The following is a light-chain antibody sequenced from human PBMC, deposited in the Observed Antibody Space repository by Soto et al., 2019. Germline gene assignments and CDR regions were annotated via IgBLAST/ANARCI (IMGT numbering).Light chain of an antibody. CDR2: GAS. J-gene: IGKJ4*01. Sequence: DIQMTQSPSSLSASVGDRVTITCRASEGITDWLAWYQVKPGMAPKSLIYGASDLQSGVPSRFRDSGPGTYFTLTISSLQPEDFATYYCQQYNIYPLTFGGGTKVEIK. CDR3: QQYNIYPLT. V-gene: IGKV1D-16*01. CDR1: EGITDW.